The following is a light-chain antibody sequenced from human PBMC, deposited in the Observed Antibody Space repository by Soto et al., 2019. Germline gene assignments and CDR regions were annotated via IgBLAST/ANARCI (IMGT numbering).Light chain of an antibody. CDR3: MQGLQPPLT. Sequence: EIVLTQSPLSLPVTPGEAASISCRSSQSLLHSNGYNSLDWYLQKPGQSPQLLIYVGSNRASGVYDRFSGSGSGTDFTLKISREEAEDVGVYYCMQGLQPPLTFGGGTRVEIK. CDR1: QSLLHSNGYNS. V-gene: IGKV2-28*01. CDR2: VGS. J-gene: IGKJ4*01.